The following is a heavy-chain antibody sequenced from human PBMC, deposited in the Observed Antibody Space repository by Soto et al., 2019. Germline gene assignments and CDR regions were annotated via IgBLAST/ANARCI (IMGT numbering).Heavy chain of an antibody. J-gene: IGHJ4*02. CDR3: ASGQQLVRNS. Sequence: QLQLQESGSGLVKPSQTLSLTCAVSGGSXSSXXXXXXXIXQPPGKGLEWIGYIYHSGSTYYNPSLKSRVTIXVXRSKXQXSXXXXSXXXXETSVYYCASGQQLVRNSWGQGTLVSVSS. V-gene: IGHV4-30-2*01. CDR2: IYHSGST. D-gene: IGHD6-13*01. CDR1: GGSXSSXXXX.